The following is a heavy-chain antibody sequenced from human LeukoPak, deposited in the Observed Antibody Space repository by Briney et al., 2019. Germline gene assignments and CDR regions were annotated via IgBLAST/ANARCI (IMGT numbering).Heavy chain of an antibody. V-gene: IGHV3-23*01. Sequence: GSLSLSCAASGFTFSSYAMSWVRQAPGKGLEWVSAISGSGGSTYYADSVKGRFTISRDNSKNTLYLQMNSLRAEDTAVYYCAKSRYYYDSSGYYRMYYFDYWGQGTLVTVSS. D-gene: IGHD3-22*01. CDR2: ISGSGGST. CDR3: AKSRYYYDSSGYYRMYYFDY. CDR1: GFTFSSYA. J-gene: IGHJ4*02.